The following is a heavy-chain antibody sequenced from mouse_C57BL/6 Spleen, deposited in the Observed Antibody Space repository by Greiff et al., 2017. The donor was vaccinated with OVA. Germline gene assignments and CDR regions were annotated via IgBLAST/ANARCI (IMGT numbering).Heavy chain of an antibody. CDR3: ARLNYGSSPYYFDY. CDR2: LYPGDGDT. D-gene: IGHD1-1*01. Sequence: QVQLQQSGPELVKPGASVKISCKASGYAFSSSWMNWVKQRPGKGLEWIGRLYPGDGDTNYTGTFKGKATLTADKSSSTAYMQLSIRTSEDSAVYFCARLNYGSSPYYFDYWGQGTTLTVSS. J-gene: IGHJ2*01. V-gene: IGHV1-82*01. CDR1: GYAFSSSW.